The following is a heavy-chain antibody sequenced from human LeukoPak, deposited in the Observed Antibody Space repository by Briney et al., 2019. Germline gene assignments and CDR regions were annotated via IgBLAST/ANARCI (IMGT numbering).Heavy chain of an antibody. CDR1: GFTFSNAW. Sequence: PGGSLRFSCAASGFTFSNAWMSWVRQAPGKGLEWVGFIRSKNYGGTTEYAASVKGRFAISRDDSRSIAYLQMNSLKTEDTAVYYCTRVIVATKDYWGQGTLVTVSS. CDR3: TRVIVATKDY. J-gene: IGHJ4*02. D-gene: IGHD5-12*01. CDR2: IRSKNYGGTT. V-gene: IGHV3-49*04.